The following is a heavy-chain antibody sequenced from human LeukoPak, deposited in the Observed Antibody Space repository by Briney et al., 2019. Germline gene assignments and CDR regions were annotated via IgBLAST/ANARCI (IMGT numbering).Heavy chain of an antibody. V-gene: IGHV4-59*08. J-gene: IGHJ4*02. CDR2: IYYSGST. CDR3: ARHGASYPYSY. Sequence: SETLSLTCTVSGGSISSYYWSWIRQPPGKGLEWIGYIYYSGSTNYNPSLKSRVTISVDTSKNHFSLKVSSVTAAATAVYYCARHGASYPYSYWGQGTLVTVSS. D-gene: IGHD1-26*01. CDR1: GGSISSYY.